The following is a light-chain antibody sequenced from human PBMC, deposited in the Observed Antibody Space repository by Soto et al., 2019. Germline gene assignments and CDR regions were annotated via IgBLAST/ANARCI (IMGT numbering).Light chain of an antibody. J-gene: IGKJ3*01. CDR2: GAS. V-gene: IGKV1-9*01. CDR3: QQRNSYPFT. CDR1: QGISSY. Sequence: DIQLTQSPSFLSASVGDRVTITCRASQGISSYLAWYQQKPGKAPKLLIYGASTLQSGVPSRFSGSGSGTEFTLTISSLQPEDCATYYCQQRNSYPFTVGPGTIVDIK.